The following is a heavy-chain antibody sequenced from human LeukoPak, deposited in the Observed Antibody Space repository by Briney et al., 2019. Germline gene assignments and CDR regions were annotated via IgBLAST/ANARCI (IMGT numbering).Heavy chain of an antibody. CDR3: AKAHLDSSGYYRFDY. CDR2: ISGSGGST. CDR1: GFTFSSYG. J-gene: IGHJ4*02. V-gene: IGHV3-23*01. D-gene: IGHD3-22*01. Sequence: GGSLRLSCAASGFTFSSYGMSWVRQAPGKGLEWGSGISGSGGSTYYADSVKGRFTISRDNPKNTLYLQMNSLRAEDTAVYYCAKAHLDSSGYYRFDYWGQGTLVTVSS.